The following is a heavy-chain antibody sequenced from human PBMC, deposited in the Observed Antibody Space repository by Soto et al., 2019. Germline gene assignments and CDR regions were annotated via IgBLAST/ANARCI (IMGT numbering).Heavy chain of an antibody. CDR1: GFTFASHA. CDR2: ISANGGRT. J-gene: IGHJ1*01. V-gene: IGHV3-23*01. CDR3: ASWVIALGGTGYFRH. D-gene: IGHD6-19*01. Sequence: EAQLLESGGDLIQPGGSLTLPCAASGFTFASHAMSWVRQAPGKGLEWVSGISANGGRTNYADSVKGRFSLYRDNSKNTMFLQMDSLTAEDTAIYYCASWVIALGGTGYFRHWGQGTLVTVSS.